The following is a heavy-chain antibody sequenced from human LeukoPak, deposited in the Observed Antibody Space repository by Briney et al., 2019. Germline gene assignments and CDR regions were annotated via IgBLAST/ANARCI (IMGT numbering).Heavy chain of an antibody. Sequence: PGGSLRLSCAASGFTFSSYSMSWVRQAPGKGLEWVSSISSSSTYIYYADSVKGRFTISRDNAKNSLFLQMTSLRAEDTAVYYCARRDSLERREDYWGQGTLVTVSS. CDR1: GFTFSSYS. J-gene: IGHJ4*02. CDR2: ISSSSTYI. D-gene: IGHD1-1*01. CDR3: ARRDSLERREDY. V-gene: IGHV3-21*01.